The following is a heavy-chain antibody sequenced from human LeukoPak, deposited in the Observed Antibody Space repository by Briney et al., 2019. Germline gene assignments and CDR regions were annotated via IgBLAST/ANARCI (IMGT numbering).Heavy chain of an antibody. CDR3: ARGYYYLDH. CDR2: INHSGST. Sequence: PSETLSLTCAVYGGSFSGYYWSWIRQPPGKGLEWIGEINHSGSTNYNPSLKSRVTISVDTSKNQFSLKLSSVTAADTAVYYCARGYYYLDHWGQGTLVTVSS. CDR1: GGSFSGYY. J-gene: IGHJ4*02. V-gene: IGHV4-34*01. D-gene: IGHD3-10*01.